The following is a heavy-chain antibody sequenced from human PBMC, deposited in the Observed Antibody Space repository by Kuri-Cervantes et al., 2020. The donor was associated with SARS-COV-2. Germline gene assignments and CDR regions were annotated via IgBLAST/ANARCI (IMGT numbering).Heavy chain of an antibody. CDR2: IYYSGST. CDR3: ARGIGIAAAGH. J-gene: IGHJ4*02. D-gene: IGHD6-13*01. V-gene: IGHV4-39*01. CDR1: GGSISSSSYY. Sequence: GSLRLSCTVSGGSISSSSYYWGWIRQPPGKGLEWIGSIYYSGSTYYNPSLKSRVTISVDTSKNQFSLKLSSVTAADTAVYYRARGIGIAAAGHWGQGTLVTVSS.